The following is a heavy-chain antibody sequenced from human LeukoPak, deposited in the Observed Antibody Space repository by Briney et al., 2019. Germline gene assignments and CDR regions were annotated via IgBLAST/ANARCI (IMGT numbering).Heavy chain of an antibody. CDR1: GGSFSGYY. J-gene: IGHJ5*02. D-gene: IGHD2-2*01. V-gene: IGHV4-34*01. CDR3: ARAGSYAHNWFDP. CDR2: INHSGST. Sequence: SETLSLTCAVYGGSFSGYYWSWIRQPPGKGLEWIGGINHSGSTNYIPSLKSRVTISVDTSKNQFSLKLSSVTAADTAVYYCARAGSYAHNWFDPWGQGTLVTVSS.